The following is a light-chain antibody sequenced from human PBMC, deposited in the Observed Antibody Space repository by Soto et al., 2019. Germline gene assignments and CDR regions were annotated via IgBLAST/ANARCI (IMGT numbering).Light chain of an antibody. Sequence: DLQMTQSPSSLPASVGDRVTITCRAGQSISSNLNWYQQRPGKAPELLIFAASSLQSGVPSRFRGSRSGTDFTLTIISLQPADFATYYCQQSYSTPFPFGPGTRVDLK. CDR3: QQSYSTPFP. CDR2: AAS. V-gene: IGKV1-39*01. J-gene: IGKJ3*01. CDR1: QSISSN.